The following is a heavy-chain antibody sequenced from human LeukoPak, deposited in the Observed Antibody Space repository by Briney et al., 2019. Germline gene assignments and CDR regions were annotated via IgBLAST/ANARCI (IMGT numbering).Heavy chain of an antibody. CDR3: AADREPTDPQKWVDP. J-gene: IGHJ5*02. V-gene: IGHV1-58*01. CDR1: GFTFSKSA. Sequence: GASVRVSCKASGFTFSKSAVQWMRQARGQSPEWIGWIVVGSGDTNYAQKFQERVTITRDMSTSTAYMELSSLRSEDTAVYYCAADREPTDPQKWVDPWGQGTQVIVSS. D-gene: IGHD1-1*01. CDR2: IVVGSGDT.